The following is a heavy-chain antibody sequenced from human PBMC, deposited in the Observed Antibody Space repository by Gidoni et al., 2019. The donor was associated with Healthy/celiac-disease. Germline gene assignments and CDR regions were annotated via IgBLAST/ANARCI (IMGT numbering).Heavy chain of an antibody. Sequence: EVQLVESGGGLVKPGGSLRISCAASGFTFSSYSMNWVRQAPGKGLEWVSSISSSSSYIYYADSVKGRFTISRDNAKNSLYLQMNSLRAEDTAVYYCARDHIVVVPAAVYWGQGTLVTVSS. V-gene: IGHV3-21*01. D-gene: IGHD2-2*01. CDR2: ISSSSSYI. J-gene: IGHJ4*02. CDR3: ARDHIVVVPAAVY. CDR1: GFTFSSYS.